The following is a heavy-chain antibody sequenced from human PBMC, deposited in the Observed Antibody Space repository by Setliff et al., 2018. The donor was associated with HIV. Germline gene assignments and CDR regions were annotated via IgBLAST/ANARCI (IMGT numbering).Heavy chain of an antibody. J-gene: IGHJ2*01. V-gene: IGHV1-69*13. D-gene: IGHD3-10*01. CDR3: ARDDHYYDSGSYYSDWYFDL. Sequence: SVKVSCKASGGTFSNNGVSWVRQAPGQGLEWMGGIIPIFGSTKYAQKFQGRVTITADESTSTADMELSSLRSDDTAVYYCARDDHYYDSGSYYSDWYFDLWGRGTQVTVS. CDR2: IIPIFGST. CDR1: GGTFSNNG.